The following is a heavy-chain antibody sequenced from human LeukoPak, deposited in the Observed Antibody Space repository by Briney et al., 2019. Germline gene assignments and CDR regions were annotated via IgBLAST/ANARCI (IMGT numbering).Heavy chain of an antibody. Sequence: GGSLRLSCAASGFTFSSYSMNWVRQAPGKGLEWVSSISSSSSYIYYADSVKGRFTISRDNAKNSLYLQMNSLRAEDTAAYYCARAPTTGPFDYWGQGTLVTVSS. J-gene: IGHJ4*02. D-gene: IGHD1-14*01. CDR3: ARAPTTGPFDY. CDR1: GFTFSSYS. V-gene: IGHV3-21*01. CDR2: ISSSSSYI.